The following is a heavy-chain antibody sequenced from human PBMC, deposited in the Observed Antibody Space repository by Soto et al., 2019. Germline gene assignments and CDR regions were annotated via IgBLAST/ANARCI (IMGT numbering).Heavy chain of an antibody. D-gene: IGHD1-1*01. CDR3: ARDYGGSSTTSDFLDV. V-gene: IGHV3-48*03. CDR1: GFTFSHYE. J-gene: IGHJ6*03. Sequence: GGSLRLSCVASGFTFSHYEMNWVRQARGQGLEWLSYISPSSGAIYSADSVKGRFTISRDNPKNSLFLQMKSLRAEDTALYFCARDYGGSSTTSDFLDVWGKGT. CDR2: ISPSSGAI.